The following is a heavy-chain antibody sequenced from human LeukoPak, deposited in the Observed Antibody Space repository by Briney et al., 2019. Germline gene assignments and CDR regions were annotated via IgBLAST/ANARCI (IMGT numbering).Heavy chain of an antibody. CDR1: GGSISSYY. V-gene: IGHV4-59*08. D-gene: IGHD3-16*01. Sequence: PSETLSLTCTVSGGSISSYYWSWIRQPRGEGLEWIGYIYYSGSTNYNPSLKSRVTISIDTSKNQFSMKVSSVTAADTAVYYCARQRFGGSGYFDYWGQGTLVTVSS. CDR2: IYYSGST. J-gene: IGHJ4*02. CDR3: ARQRFGGSGYFDY.